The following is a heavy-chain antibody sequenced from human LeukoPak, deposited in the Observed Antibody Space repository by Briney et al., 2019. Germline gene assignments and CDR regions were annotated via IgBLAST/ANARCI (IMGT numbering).Heavy chain of an antibody. CDR1: GGSINSFY. CDR3: ARVYYYDSSGYSFDY. Sequence: SQTLSLTCTVSGGSINSFYWNWIRQPPGKEPEWIGYIYHSGSTNYNPSLKSRLTMSLDRPKNQFSLKLTSVTAADTAIYYCARVYYYDSSGYSFDYWGQGTLVTVSS. D-gene: IGHD3-22*01. J-gene: IGHJ4*02. V-gene: IGHV4-59*01. CDR2: IYHSGST.